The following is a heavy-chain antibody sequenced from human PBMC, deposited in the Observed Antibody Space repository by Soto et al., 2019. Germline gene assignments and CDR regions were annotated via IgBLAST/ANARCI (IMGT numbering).Heavy chain of an antibody. J-gene: IGHJ5*02. V-gene: IGHV3-23*01. CDR2: ISGSGGST. CDR3: AKDREFTIFHNWFDP. D-gene: IGHD3-9*01. Sequence: GGSLRLSCAASGFTFSSYAMSWVRQAPGKGLEWVSAISGSGGSTYYADSVKGRFTISRDNSKNTLYLQMNSLRAEDTAVYYCAKDREFTIFHNWFDPWGQGTLVTVSS. CDR1: GFTFSSYA.